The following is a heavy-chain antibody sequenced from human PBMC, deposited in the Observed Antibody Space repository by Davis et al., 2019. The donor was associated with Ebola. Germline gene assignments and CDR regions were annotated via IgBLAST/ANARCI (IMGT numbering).Heavy chain of an antibody. V-gene: IGHV3-23*01. CDR3: AKDPLSNYQLLFPPYYFDS. Sequence: GESLKISCAASGFTFTNYAMSWVRQAPGRGLEWLSSISLSGDYTDYADSVKGRFTISRDNSKNTLYLQMNSLRPEDTAVYFCAKDPLSNYQLLFPPYYFDSWGQGTLVTVSS. CDR2: ISLSGDYT. J-gene: IGHJ4*02. D-gene: IGHD2-2*01. CDR1: GFTFTNYA.